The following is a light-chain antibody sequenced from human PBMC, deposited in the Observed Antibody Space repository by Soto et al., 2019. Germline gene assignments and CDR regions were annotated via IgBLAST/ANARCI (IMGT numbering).Light chain of an antibody. J-gene: IGKJ5*01. Sequence: EIVLTQSPGTLSLSPGERATLSCRASQSVSSSYLALYQQKPGQAPRLLIYGASSRATGIPDRFSGSGSGTDFNLTISRLEPEDFAVYYCQQYKSCPPINFGQGTRLEIK. CDR3: QQYKSCPPIN. CDR2: GAS. V-gene: IGKV3-20*01. CDR1: QSVSSSY.